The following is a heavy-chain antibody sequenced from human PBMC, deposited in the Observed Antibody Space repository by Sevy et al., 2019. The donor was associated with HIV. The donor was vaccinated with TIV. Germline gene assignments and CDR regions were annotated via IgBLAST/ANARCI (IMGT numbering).Heavy chain of an antibody. CDR1: GASISSSTYY. V-gene: IGHV4-39*01. D-gene: IGHD2-21*01. CDR3: ARHLIGDLYFFDY. J-gene: IGHJ4*02. CDR2: VYFSGCT. Sequence: SETLSLTCSVSGASISSSTYYWGWIRQPPGKGLEWIGSVYFSGCTRYNPSLKSRVTISVDTSKNQFSLNLNSVTAADTAMYYCARHLIGDLYFFDYWGQGTLVTVSS.